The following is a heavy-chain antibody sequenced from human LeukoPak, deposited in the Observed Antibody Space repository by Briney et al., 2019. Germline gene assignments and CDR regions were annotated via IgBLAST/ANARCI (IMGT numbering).Heavy chain of an antibody. J-gene: IGHJ4*02. CDR2: IYHSERT. CDR3: ARGENYGLPHFDY. Sequence: SETLSLTCAVSGGSISSGGYSWSWIRQPPGKGLEWIGYIYHSERTYYNPSLKSRVAISVDRSKNQFSLKLTSVTAADTAVYYCARGENYGLPHFDYWGQGTLVTVSS. V-gene: IGHV4-30-2*01. CDR1: GGSISSGGYS. D-gene: IGHD4-17*01.